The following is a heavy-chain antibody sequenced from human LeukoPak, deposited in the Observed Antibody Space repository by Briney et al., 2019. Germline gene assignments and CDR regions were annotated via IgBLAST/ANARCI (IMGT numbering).Heavy chain of an antibody. D-gene: IGHD6-19*01. Sequence: PGGSLLLYCAASGFNVRSNFMSWVRQGPGKGLEGVVVIYSGGPTYSPDSVNGRFTISRDNSKNTLYLQMNILRADDTAFYYCARGHSSGWYYFDFWGQGTLVTVSS. J-gene: IGHJ4*02. CDR1: GFNVRSNF. CDR2: IYSGGPT. CDR3: ARGHSSGWYYFDF. V-gene: IGHV3-53*01.